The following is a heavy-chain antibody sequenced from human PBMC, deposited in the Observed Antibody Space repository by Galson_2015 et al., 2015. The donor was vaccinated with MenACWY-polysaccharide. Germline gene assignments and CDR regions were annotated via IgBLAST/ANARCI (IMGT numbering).Heavy chain of an antibody. CDR2: ISSSSSTI. Sequence: SLRLSCAASGFTFSSYSMNWVRQAPGKGLEWVSYISSSSSTIYYADSVKGRFTISRDNAKNSLYLQMNSLRAEDTAVYYCARAQDIVAVVAATAFDYWGQGTLVTVSS. D-gene: IGHD2-15*01. J-gene: IGHJ4*02. CDR3: ARAQDIVAVVAATAFDY. CDR1: GFTFSSYS. V-gene: IGHV3-48*01.